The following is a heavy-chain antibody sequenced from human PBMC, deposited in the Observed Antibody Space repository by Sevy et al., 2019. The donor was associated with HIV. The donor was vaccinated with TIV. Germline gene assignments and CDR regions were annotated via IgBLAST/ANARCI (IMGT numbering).Heavy chain of an antibody. Sequence: GGSLRLSCAASEFTVSSNYMSWVRQAPGKGLEWVSVIYSGGSTYYADSVKGRFTISRDNSKNTLYLQMNSLRAEDTAVYYCARARSHDAFDIWGQGTMVTVSS. CDR3: ARARSHDAFDI. CDR1: EFTVSSNY. V-gene: IGHV3-53*01. CDR2: IYSGGST. J-gene: IGHJ3*02.